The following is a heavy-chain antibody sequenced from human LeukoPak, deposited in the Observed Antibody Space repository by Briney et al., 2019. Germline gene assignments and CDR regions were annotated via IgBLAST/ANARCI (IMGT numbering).Heavy chain of an antibody. CDR1: GFTFSSYS. V-gene: IGHV3-48*01. D-gene: IGHD3-22*01. Sequence: GGSLRLSCAASGFTFSSYSMNWVRQAPGKGLEWVSYISSSSTIYYADSVKGRFTISRDNSKNTLYLQMNSLRAEDTAVYYCARDRYDSSGRTGYYFDYWGQGTLVTVSS. CDR2: ISSSSTI. J-gene: IGHJ4*02. CDR3: ARDRYDSSGRTGYYFDY.